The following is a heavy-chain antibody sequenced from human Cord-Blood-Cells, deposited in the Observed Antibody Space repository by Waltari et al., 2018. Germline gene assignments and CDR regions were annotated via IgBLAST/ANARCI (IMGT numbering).Heavy chain of an antibody. CDR1: GASISSSNW. V-gene: IGHV4-4*02. J-gene: IGHJ4*02. Sequence: QVQLQESGPGLVKPSGTLSPTCAVSGASISSSNWYSRFRRPPGKALEWIGEIYHSGSTNYNPSLKRRVTISVDKSKNQFSLKLSSVTGADMAVYYCARGRRGVGETYYFDYWGQGTLVTVSS. CDR3: ARGRRGVGETYYFDY. CDR2: IYHSGST. D-gene: IGHD3-10*01.